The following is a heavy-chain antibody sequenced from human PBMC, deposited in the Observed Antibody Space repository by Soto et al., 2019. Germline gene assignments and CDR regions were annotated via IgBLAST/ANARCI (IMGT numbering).Heavy chain of an antibody. J-gene: IGHJ4*02. V-gene: IGHV3-11*06. Sequence: QVQLVESGGGLVKPGGSLRLSCVASGFTFSDYYMGWLRQAPGKGLESISYIVTSSAYTNYADSVKGRFSISRDNAKNSLQLVMNSLRAEDSGVYYCARLRASSWYMGGYLDYWGLGTQVTVSS. D-gene: IGHD6-13*01. CDR3: ARLRASSWYMGGYLDY. CDR2: IVTSSAYT. CDR1: GFTFSDYY.